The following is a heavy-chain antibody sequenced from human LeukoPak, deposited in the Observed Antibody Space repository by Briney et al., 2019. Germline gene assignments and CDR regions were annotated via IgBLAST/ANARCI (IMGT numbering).Heavy chain of an antibody. V-gene: IGHV4-34*11. CDR3: ARIFLGYSSGWYFDY. CDR2: IYYSGNS. J-gene: IGHJ4*02. D-gene: IGHD6-19*01. Sequence: SETLSLTCAVYGGSFSGYYWSWIRQPPGKGLEWIGYIYYSGNSNYNPSLKSRVTMSVDTSKNQFSLNLSSVTALDTAVYYCARIFLGYSSGWYFDYWGQGTLVTVSS. CDR1: GGSFSGYY.